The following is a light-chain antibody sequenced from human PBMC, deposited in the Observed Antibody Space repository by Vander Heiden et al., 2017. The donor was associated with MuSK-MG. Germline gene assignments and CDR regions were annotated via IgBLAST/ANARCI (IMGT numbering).Light chain of an antibody. CDR1: SSNIGSNT. Sequence: SVLTQPPSASGTPAPRVTISCSGSSSNIGSNTVNWYQQLPGTAPKLLIYSNNQRPSGVPDRFSGSKSGTSASLAISGLQSEDEADYYCAAWDDSLNAYVFGTGTKVTVL. CDR2: SNN. V-gene: IGLV1-44*01. CDR3: AAWDDSLNAYV. J-gene: IGLJ1*01.